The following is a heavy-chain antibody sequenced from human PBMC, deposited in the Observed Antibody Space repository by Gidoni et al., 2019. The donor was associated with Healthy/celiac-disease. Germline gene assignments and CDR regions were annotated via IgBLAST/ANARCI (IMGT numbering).Heavy chain of an antibody. V-gene: IGHV3-74*01. J-gene: IGHJ6*02. CDR2: INSDGSST. CDR3: ARGSSYYYDSSAQLGNYYDGMDV. D-gene: IGHD3-22*01. Sequence: EVQLVESGGGLVQPGGSLRLSCAASGFTFSSYWMHWVRQAPGKGLVWVSRINSDGSSTSYADYVKGRFTISRDNAKNTLYLQMNSLRAEDTAVYYCARGSSYYYDSSAQLGNYYDGMDVWGQGTTVTVSS. CDR1: GFTFSSYW.